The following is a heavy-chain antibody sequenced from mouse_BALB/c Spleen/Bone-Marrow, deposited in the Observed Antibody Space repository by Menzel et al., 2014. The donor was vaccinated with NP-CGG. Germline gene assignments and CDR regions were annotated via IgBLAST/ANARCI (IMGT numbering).Heavy chain of an antibody. D-gene: IGHD2-2*01. CDR2: ISSGGST. CDR1: GFTFSSYA. CDR3: ARDGYGDQYYFGY. Sequence: DVQLQESGGGLVKPGGSLKLSCAASGFTFSSYAMSWVRQTPEKRLEWVASISSGGSTYYPDSVKGRFTISRDNARDILYRQMCILRSEDTAMYYCARDGYGDQYYFGYWGQGTTLTVSS. J-gene: IGHJ2*01. V-gene: IGHV5-6-5*01.